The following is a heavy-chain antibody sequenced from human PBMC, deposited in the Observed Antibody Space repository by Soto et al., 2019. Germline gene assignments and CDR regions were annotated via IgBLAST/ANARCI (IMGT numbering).Heavy chain of an antibody. CDR2: IKQDGSEK. CDR1: GFTFSSYW. V-gene: IGHV3-7*03. Sequence: EVQLVESGGGLVQPGGSLRLSCAASGFTFSSYWMSWVRQAPGKGLEWVANIKQDGSEKYYVDSVKGRFTISRDNAKNSLYLQMNSLRSEDKAVYYCARARPDTARNRYYSYSGMDVWGQGTTVTVSS. CDR3: ARARPDTARNRYYSYSGMDV. J-gene: IGHJ6*02. D-gene: IGHD5-18*01.